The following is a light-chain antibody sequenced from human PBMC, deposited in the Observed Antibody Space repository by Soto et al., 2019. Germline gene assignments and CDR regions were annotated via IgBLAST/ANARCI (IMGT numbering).Light chain of an antibody. CDR3: QHYNSYGT. CDR2: GAS. CDR1: QSVSSNY. Sequence: EIVLTQSPGTLSLSLGERATLSCRASQSVSSNYLAWYQQKPGQAPRLLIYGASTRATGIPDRFSGGGSGTDFTLTISRLEPEDFATYYCQHYNSYGTFGQGTKVDI. J-gene: IGKJ1*01. V-gene: IGKV3-20*01.